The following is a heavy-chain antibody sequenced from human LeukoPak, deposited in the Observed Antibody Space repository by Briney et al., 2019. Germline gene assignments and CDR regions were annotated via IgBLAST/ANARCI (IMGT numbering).Heavy chain of an antibody. CDR3: ARDRGVDTAHWYFDL. Sequence: ASVKVSCKASGYTFTGYYMHWVRQAPGQGLEWMGIINPSGGSTSYAQKFQGRVTMTRDTSTSTVYMELSSLRSEDTAVYYCARDRGVDTAHWYFDLWGRGTLVTVSS. CDR2: INPSGGST. D-gene: IGHD5-18*01. J-gene: IGHJ2*01. V-gene: IGHV1-46*01. CDR1: GYTFTGYY.